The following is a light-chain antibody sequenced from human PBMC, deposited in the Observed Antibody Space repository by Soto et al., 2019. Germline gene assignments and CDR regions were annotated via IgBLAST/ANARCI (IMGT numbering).Light chain of an antibody. Sequence: QSVLTQPASVSGSPGQSITISCTGTSSDVGGYNLVSWYQHHPAKAPKLMIYDVSNRPSGVSNRFSGSKSGNTASLTISGLQAEDEAHYYCNSFTSSDTLVVFGGGTKVTVL. CDR2: DVS. CDR3: NSFTSSDTLVV. CDR1: SSDVGGYNL. J-gene: IGLJ2*01. V-gene: IGLV2-14*03.